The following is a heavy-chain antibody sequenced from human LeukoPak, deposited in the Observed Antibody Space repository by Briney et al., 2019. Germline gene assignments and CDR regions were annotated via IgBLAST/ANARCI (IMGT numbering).Heavy chain of an antibody. CDR2: ISNSGGST. V-gene: IGHV3-23*01. CDR3: AREWSGFGELPDY. J-gene: IGHJ4*02. CDR1: GFTFSSYG. Sequence: GGSLRLSCAASGFTFSSYGMSWVRQAPGKGLEWVSGISNSGGSTYYADSVRGRFTISRDNSKNTLYLQMNSLRTEDSAVYYCAREWSGFGELPDYWGQGTLVTVSS. D-gene: IGHD3-10*01.